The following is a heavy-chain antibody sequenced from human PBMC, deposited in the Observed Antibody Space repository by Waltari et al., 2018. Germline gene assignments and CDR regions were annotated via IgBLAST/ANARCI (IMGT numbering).Heavy chain of an antibody. D-gene: IGHD1-26*01. CDR3: ATRDGYSGSPC. J-gene: IGHJ4*01. Sequence: QVQLRESGPGLVRPSETLSLTCPVYGASMTTGSWWTWVRQSPGKGLEWIGEIHQSGDTNYNPSLKSRVTLSIDKSRDVFSLQLTSVTAADTAVYYCATRDGYSGSPCWGQGTLVAVSS. V-gene: IGHV4-4*02. CDR1: GASMTTGSW. CDR2: IHQSGDT.